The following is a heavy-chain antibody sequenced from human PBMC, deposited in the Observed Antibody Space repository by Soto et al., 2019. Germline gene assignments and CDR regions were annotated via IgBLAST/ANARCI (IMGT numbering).Heavy chain of an antibody. CDR1: GGSISSYY. V-gene: IGHV4-59*01. J-gene: IGHJ4*02. Sequence: SETLSLTCTVSGGSISSYYWSWIRQPPGKGLEWIGYIYYSGSTNYNPSLKSRVTISVDTSKNQFSLKLSSVTAADTAVYYCARGPTPWTFDYWGQGTLVTVSS. CDR3: ARGPTPWTFDY. D-gene: IGHD1-1*01. CDR2: IYYSGST.